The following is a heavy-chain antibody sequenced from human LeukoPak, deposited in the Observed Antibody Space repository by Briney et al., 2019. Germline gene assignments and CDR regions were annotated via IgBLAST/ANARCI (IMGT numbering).Heavy chain of an antibody. V-gene: IGHV4-59*12. CDR2: ISYNGSP. Sequence: SETLSLTCTVSGGSISNSYWSWIRLSPGKGLEWIGYISYNGSPDYSPSLKSRVTISSDTSKNQFSLKLSSVTAADTAVYYCARDHSGYAKIDYWGQGTLVTVSS. CDR3: ARDHSGYAKIDY. CDR1: GGSISNSY. J-gene: IGHJ4*02. D-gene: IGHD5-12*01.